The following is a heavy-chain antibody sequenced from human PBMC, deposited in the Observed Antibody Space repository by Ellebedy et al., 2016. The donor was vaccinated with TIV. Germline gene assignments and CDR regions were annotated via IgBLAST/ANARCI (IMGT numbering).Heavy chain of an antibody. CDR2: ISHDGSNL. D-gene: IGHD2-2*02. CDR1: GFPFSSHA. V-gene: IGHV3-30-3*01. J-gene: IGHJ4*02. CDR3: ARERTLYLDF. Sequence: GESLKISCAASGFPFSSHAMHWVRQAPGTGLEWVAGISHDGSNLYYADSLKGRFTISRDNSKTTLYLQMTSPGVDDTAIYYCARERTLYLDFWGRGTLITVSS.